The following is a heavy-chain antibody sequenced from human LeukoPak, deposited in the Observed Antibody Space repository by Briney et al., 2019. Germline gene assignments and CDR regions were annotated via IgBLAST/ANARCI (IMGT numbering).Heavy chain of an antibody. D-gene: IGHD6-6*01. J-gene: IGHJ6*03. Sequence: SETLSLTCTVSGGSISSGSYYWSWIRQPAGKGLEWIGRIYTSGSTNYNPSLKSRVTISVDTSKNQFSLKLSSVTAADTAVYYRARLGYSSSGYMDVWGKGTTVTVSS. CDR3: ARLGYSSSGYMDV. CDR1: GGSISSGSYY. V-gene: IGHV4-61*02. CDR2: IYTSGST.